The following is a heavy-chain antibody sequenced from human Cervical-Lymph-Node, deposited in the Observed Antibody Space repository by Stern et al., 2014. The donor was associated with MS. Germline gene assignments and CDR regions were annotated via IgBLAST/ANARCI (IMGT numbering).Heavy chain of an antibody. CDR3: ARGLVVSSSLWFDP. D-gene: IGHD6-6*01. CDR1: GYTFINYD. J-gene: IGHJ5*02. V-gene: IGHV1-8*01. CDR2: MNPNIGNT. Sequence: VQLVESGAEVKKPGASVKVSCKASGYTFINYDINWVRQAPGRGLEWIGWMNPNIGNTGYAQEFQGRVTMTTNTSINTVYMELSSLTSDDTAVYYCARGLVVSSSLWFDPWGQGTLVTVSS.